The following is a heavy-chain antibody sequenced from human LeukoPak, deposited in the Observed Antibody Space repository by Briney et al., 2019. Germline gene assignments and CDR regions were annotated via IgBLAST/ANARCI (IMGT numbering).Heavy chain of an antibody. Sequence: PGGSLRLSCAASGFTLSTYEVNWVRQAPGKGLECVSYISSSGGTIYYADSVKGRFAISRDNAKNSLYLQMNSLRVEDTAVYYCARGRGTYCSSTSCYRHFDDWGQGTLVTVSS. D-gene: IGHD2-2*01. CDR2: ISSSGGTI. CDR1: GFTLSTYE. J-gene: IGHJ4*02. V-gene: IGHV3-48*03. CDR3: ARGRGTYCSSTSCYRHFDD.